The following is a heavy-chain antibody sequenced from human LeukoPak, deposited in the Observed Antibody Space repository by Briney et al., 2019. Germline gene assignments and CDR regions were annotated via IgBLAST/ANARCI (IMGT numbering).Heavy chain of an antibody. CDR1: GFRFTDYY. J-gene: IGHJ3*01. D-gene: IGHD2/OR15-2a*01. V-gene: IGHV3-11*06. Sequence: GGSLRLSCAASGFRFTDYYMSWVRQTPGTGLEWLSYVSSRGTYTAYADSVKGRFTISRDNAKNSVYLQMNSLRGEDMSIYYCARIKEYFISDPTQSVFDLWGQGTMVTVSS. CDR2: VSSRGTYT. CDR3: ARIKEYFISDPTQSVFDL.